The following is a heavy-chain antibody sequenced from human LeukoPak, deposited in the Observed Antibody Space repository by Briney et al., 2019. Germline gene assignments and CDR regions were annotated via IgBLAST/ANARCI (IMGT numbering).Heavy chain of an antibody. Sequence: SSETLSLTCAVYGGSFSGYYWSWIRQPAGKGLEWIGRISSSGSTNYNPSLKSRVTISVDTSKNQFSLKLSSVTAADTAVYFCARGPYSYDSSGAFDIWGQGTLVTVSS. CDR2: ISSSGST. CDR3: ARGPYSYDSSGAFDI. J-gene: IGHJ4*02. D-gene: IGHD3-22*01. CDR1: GGSFSGYY. V-gene: IGHV4-59*10.